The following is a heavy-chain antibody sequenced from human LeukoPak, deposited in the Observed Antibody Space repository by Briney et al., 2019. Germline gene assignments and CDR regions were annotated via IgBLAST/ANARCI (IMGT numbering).Heavy chain of an antibody. J-gene: IGHJ6*03. CDR3: ARHIGGGIEDMDV. Sequence: SETLSLTCTVSGGSIGTYYWSWIRLSPGKGLEWIGYIYVTGTRYNPYLQSRVTISVDRSRNQFFLKMSSVTAADTAVYYCARHIGGGIEDMDVWGKGTKVIVSS. D-gene: IGHD3-16*02. CDR2: IYVTGT. V-gene: IGHV4-59*08. CDR1: GGSIGTYY.